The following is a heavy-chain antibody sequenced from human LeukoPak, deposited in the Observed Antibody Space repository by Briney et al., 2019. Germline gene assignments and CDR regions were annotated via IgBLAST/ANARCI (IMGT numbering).Heavy chain of an antibody. CDR3: ARGFRWLTDLPDY. CDR2: ITDSGSTI. CDR1: GFTFSTYE. D-gene: IGHD3-22*01. J-gene: IGHJ4*02. Sequence: GGSLRLSCAASGFTFSTYEMNWVRQAPGKGLEWVSYITDSGSTIYYADSVKGRFTISRDNAKNSLYLQMNSLRAEDTAVYYCARGFRWLTDLPDYWGQGTLVTVSS. V-gene: IGHV3-48*03.